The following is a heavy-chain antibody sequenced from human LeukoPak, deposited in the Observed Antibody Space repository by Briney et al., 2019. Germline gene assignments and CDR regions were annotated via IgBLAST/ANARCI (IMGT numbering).Heavy chain of an antibody. CDR1: GGSISSGYYY. J-gene: IGHJ5*02. Sequence: SETLSLTCTVSGGSISSGYYYWAWIRQPPGKGLEWIGSIYYSGSTYYNPSLKSRVTISVDTSKNQFSLKLSSVTAADTAVYYCARDSQNWFDPWGQGTLVTVSS. V-gene: IGHV4-39*07. CDR3: ARDSQNWFDP. CDR2: IYYSGST.